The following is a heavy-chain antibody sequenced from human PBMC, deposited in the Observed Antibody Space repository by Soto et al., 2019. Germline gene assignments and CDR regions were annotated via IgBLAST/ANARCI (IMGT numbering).Heavy chain of an antibody. CDR2: IFHSGST. Sequence: QVRLQESGPGLVKPSGTLSLACVVSGGSISGDYWWTWVRQSPGKGLEWLGEIFHSGSTNSNPSLKTRVTLSVDKFKGEFSLNLTSVTAADTAVYYCARGDSGSYLREGLGYYYVMDIWGQGTTVTVSS. V-gene: IGHV4-4*02. J-gene: IGHJ6*02. CDR1: GGSISGDYW. D-gene: IGHD1-26*01. CDR3: ARGDSGSYLREGLGYYYVMDI.